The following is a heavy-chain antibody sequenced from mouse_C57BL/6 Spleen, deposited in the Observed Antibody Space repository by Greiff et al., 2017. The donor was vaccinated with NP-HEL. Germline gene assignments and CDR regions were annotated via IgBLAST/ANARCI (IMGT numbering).Heavy chain of an antibody. CDR3: ARGTTVVARYFDV. CDR2: IYPGDGDT. D-gene: IGHD1-1*01. J-gene: IGHJ1*03. Sequence: VQLQQSGPELVKPGASVKISCKASGYAFSSSWMNWVKQRPGKGLEWIGRIYPGDGDTNYNGKFKGKATLTADKSSSTAYMQLSSLTSEDSAVYFGARGTTVVARYFDVWGTGTTVTVSS. CDR1: GYAFSSSW. V-gene: IGHV1-82*01.